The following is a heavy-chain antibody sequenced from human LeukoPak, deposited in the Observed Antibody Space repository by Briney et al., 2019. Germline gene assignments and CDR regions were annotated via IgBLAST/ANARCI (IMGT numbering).Heavy chain of an antibody. CDR1: GFTFSSYS. CDR3: ARGGAYCGGDCYSDAFDI. V-gene: IGHV3-48*04. Sequence: GGSLRLSCAASGFTFSSYSMNWVRQAPGKGLEWVSYISSSSSTIYYADSVKSRFTISRDNAKNSLYLQMNSLRAEDTAVYYCARGGAYCGGDCYSDAFDIWGQGTMVTVSS. J-gene: IGHJ3*02. CDR2: ISSSSSTI. D-gene: IGHD2-21*02.